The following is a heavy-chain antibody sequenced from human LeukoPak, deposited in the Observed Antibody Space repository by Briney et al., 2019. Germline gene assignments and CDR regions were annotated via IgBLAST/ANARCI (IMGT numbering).Heavy chain of an antibody. CDR3: ARVKRIAVDGTVDY. J-gene: IGHJ4*02. CDR1: GFTFDDYG. D-gene: IGHD6-19*01. CDR2: INWNGGST. Sequence: GGSLRLSCAASGFTFDDYGMSWVRQAPGKGLEWVSGINWNGGSTGYADSVKGRFTISRDNAKNSLYLQMNSLRAEDTALYYCARVKRIAVDGTVDYWGQGTLVTVSS. V-gene: IGHV3-20*04.